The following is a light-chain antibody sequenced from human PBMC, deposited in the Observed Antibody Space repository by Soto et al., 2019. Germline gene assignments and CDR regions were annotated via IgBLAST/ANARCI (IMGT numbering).Light chain of an antibody. CDR2: SAS. V-gene: IGKV3-20*01. CDR1: QSVGSAF. CDR3: HQYGRSPYT. Sequence: EIALTQSPGTLSLSPGERATLSCRPSQSVGSAFLAWYQQKPGQAPRLLINSASNRAAGVPDRFSGRGSGTNFTLTINRVEPEDFAVYYCHQYGRSPYTFGLGTKLEI. J-gene: IGKJ2*01.